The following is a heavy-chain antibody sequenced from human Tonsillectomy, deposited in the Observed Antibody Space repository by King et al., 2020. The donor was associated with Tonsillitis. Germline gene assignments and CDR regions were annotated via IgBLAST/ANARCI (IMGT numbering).Heavy chain of an antibody. J-gene: IGHJ1*01. Sequence: VQLQESGPGLVKASETLSLTCGVSGFSISSGYYWAWIRQTPGRGLEWLGSIYHSGTTYCNRSLKSRVTISVDTSKNQFSLMLTSVTAADTAVYYCARGGIAAAGGIFQYWGQGTMVIVSS. CDR1: GFSISSGYY. V-gene: IGHV4-38-2*01. CDR3: ARGGIAAAGGIFQY. CDR2: IYHSGTT. D-gene: IGHD6-13*01.